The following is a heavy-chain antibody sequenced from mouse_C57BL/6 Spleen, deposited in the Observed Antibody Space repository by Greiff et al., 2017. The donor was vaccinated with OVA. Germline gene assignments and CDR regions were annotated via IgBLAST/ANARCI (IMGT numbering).Heavy chain of an antibody. CDR2: IDPEDGET. V-gene: IGHV14-2*01. J-gene: IGHJ1*03. D-gene: IGHD1-1*01. CDR1: GFNIKDYY. Sequence: EVQLQQSGAELVKPGASVKLSCTASGFNIKDYYMPWVKQRTEQGLEWIGRIDPEDGETTYAPKFQGKATMTADTSSNTAYLQLSSLTSEDSAVYYCASLTTVVATNFDVWGTGTTVTVSS. CDR3: ASLTTVVATNFDV.